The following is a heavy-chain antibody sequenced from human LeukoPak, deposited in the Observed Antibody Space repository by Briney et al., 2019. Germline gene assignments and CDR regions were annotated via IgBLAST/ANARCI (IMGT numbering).Heavy chain of an antibody. CDR2: INPNSGGT. D-gene: IGHD3-22*01. V-gene: IGHV1-2*06. J-gene: IGHJ4*02. CDR3: ARNYRTYYYDSSGYYLGY. Sequence: ASVKVSCKASGSTFTGYYMHWVRQAPGQGLEWMGRINPNSGGTNYAQKFQGRVTMTRDTSISTAYMELSRLRSDDTAVYYCARNYRTYYYDSSGYYLGYWGQGTLVTVSS. CDR1: GSTFTGYY.